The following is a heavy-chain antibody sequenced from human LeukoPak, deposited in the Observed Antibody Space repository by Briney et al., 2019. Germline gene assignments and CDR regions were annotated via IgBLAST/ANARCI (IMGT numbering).Heavy chain of an antibody. CDR1: GFTVSSNY. V-gene: IGHV4-34*01. Sequence: GSLRLSCAASGFTVSSNYMSWIRQPPGKGLEWIGEINHSGSTNYNPSLKSRVTISVDTSKNQFSLKLSSVTAADTAVYYCARDAMYYYDSSGYYGGFDYWGQGTLVTVSS. D-gene: IGHD3-22*01. CDR3: ARDAMYYYDSSGYYGGFDY. CDR2: INHSGST. J-gene: IGHJ4*02.